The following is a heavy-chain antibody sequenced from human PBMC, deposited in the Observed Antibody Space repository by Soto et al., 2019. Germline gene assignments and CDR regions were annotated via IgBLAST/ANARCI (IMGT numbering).Heavy chain of an antibody. CDR1: GFTFSSYA. J-gene: IGHJ6*02. V-gene: IGHV3-23*01. CDR3: AKDNLDSSYYYYDMDV. D-gene: IGHD3-22*01. CDR2: ISGSGDST. Sequence: GGSLRLSCAASGFTFSSYAMSWVRQAPGKGLEWVSVISGSGDSTYYADSVKGRFTISRDNSNNTLYLQMNSLRAEDTALYYFAKDNLDSSYYYYDMDVWGQGTTVTVSS.